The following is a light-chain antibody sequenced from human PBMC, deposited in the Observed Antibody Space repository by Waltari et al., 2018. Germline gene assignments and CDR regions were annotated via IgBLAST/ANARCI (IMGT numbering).Light chain of an antibody. J-gene: IGLJ2*01. CDR2: EDS. CDR3: YSTDSSGTQRV. Sequence: SYELTQPPSVSVSPGQAARITCSGDALPKKYAYWYQQKSGRAPVLVIYEDSKRPSGIPERFSGSSSGTTATLTLSGAQVEDEGDYYCYSTDSSGTQRVFGGVTKLTVL. CDR1: ALPKKY. V-gene: IGLV3-10*01.